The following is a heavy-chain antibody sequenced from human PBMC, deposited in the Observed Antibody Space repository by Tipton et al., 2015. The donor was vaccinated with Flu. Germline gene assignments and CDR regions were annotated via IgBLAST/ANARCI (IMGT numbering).Heavy chain of an antibody. J-gene: IGHJ5*02. D-gene: IGHD4-17*01. CDR3: ARDYGDLNWFDP. CDR1: GDSMRSDYF. V-gene: IGHV4-38-2*02. Sequence: TLSLTCTVSGDSMRSDYFWAWIRQAPGKGLEWIGNIHYSGSPHYNPSLKSRVTITVDTSKNQFSLRLSSMTAADTAVYYCARDYGDLNWFDPWGQGTLVTVSS. CDR2: IHYSGSP.